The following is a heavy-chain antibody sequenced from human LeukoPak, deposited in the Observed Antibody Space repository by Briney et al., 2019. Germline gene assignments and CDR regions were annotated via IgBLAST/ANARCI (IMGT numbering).Heavy chain of an antibody. CDR2: ISSGGSYT. D-gene: IGHD5-18*01. V-gene: IGHV3-11*06. Sequence: GGSLRLSCAASGFTFSDFYMSWIRQAPGKGLEWVSYISSGGSYTKYAVSVNGRFTMFRDNTKNSLYLQMNSLRAEDTAVYYCAKRGYSYSLDAWGQGTLVTVSS. J-gene: IGHJ5*02. CDR1: GFTFSDFY. CDR3: AKRGYSYSLDA.